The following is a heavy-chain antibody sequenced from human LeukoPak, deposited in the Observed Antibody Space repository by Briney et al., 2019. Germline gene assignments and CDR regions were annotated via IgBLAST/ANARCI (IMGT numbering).Heavy chain of an antibody. CDR1: GYTFTSYY. Sequence: GASVKVSCKAPGYTFTSYYMHWVRQAPGQGLEWMGIINPSGGSTSYAQKFQGRVTMTRDTSTSTVYMELSRLRSDDTAVYYCARGVATTNLPQYYYYMDVWGKGTTVTASS. J-gene: IGHJ6*03. V-gene: IGHV1-46*01. D-gene: IGHD5-12*01. CDR2: INPSGGST. CDR3: ARGVATTNLPQYYYYMDV.